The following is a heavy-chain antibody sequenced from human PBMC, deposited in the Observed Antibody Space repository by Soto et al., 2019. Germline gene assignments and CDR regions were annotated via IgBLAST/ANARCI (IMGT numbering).Heavy chain of an antibody. D-gene: IGHD3-3*01. CDR3: ARAIGVLRFLEWLLPDF. V-gene: IGHV1-3*01. Sequence: ASVKVSWKASGYTFTSYAMHWVRQAPGQRLEWMGWINAGNGNTKYSQKFQGRVTITRDTSASTAYMELSSLRSEDTAVYYCARAIGVLRFLEWLLPDFWGQGNLVTISS. J-gene: IGHJ4*02. CDR2: INAGNGNT. CDR1: GYTFTSYA.